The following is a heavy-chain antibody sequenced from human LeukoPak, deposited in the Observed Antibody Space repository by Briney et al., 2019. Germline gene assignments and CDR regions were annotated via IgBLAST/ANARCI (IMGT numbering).Heavy chain of an antibody. CDR3: AREPSGYSGYDAADY. CDR1: GFTFSSYA. Sequence: PGGSLRLSCAASGFTFSSYAMSWVRQAPGKGLEWVSAISGSGGSTYYADSVKGRFTISRDNAKNSLYLQMNSLRAEDTAVYYCAREPSGYSGYDAADYWGQGTLVTVSS. V-gene: IGHV3-23*01. D-gene: IGHD5-12*01. CDR2: ISGSGGST. J-gene: IGHJ4*02.